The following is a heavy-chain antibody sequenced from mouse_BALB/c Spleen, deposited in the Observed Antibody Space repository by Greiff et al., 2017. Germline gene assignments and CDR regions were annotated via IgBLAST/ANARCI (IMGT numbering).Heavy chain of an antibody. D-gene: IGHD1-1*01. CDR3: ARDHYYGSSLFAY. Sequence: QVQLKESGPGLVAPSQSLSITCTVSGFSLTSYGVHWVRQPPGKGLEWLGVIWAGGSTNYNSALMSRLSISKDNSKSQVFLKMNSLQTDDTAMYYCARDHYYGSSLFAYWGQGTLVTVSA. J-gene: IGHJ3*01. V-gene: IGHV2-9*02. CDR1: GFSLTSYG. CDR2: IWAGGST.